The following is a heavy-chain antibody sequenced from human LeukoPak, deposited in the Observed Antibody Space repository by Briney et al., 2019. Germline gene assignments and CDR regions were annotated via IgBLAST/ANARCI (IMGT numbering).Heavy chain of an antibody. V-gene: IGHV1-8*03. Sequence: APVKVSCKASGYTFTSYDINWVRQATGQGLEWMGWMNPNSGNTGYAQKFQGRVTITRNTSISTAYMELSSLRSEDTAVYYCARVLRGYCSGGSCYPSIYYYYMDVWGKGTTVTVSS. CDR3: ARVLRGYCSGGSCYPSIYYYYMDV. J-gene: IGHJ6*03. CDR2: MNPNSGNT. D-gene: IGHD2-15*01. CDR1: GYTFTSYD.